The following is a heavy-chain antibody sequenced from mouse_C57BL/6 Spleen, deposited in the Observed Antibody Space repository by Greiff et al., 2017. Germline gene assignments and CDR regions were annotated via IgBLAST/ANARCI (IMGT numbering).Heavy chain of an antibody. CDR2: IDPETGGT. J-gene: IGHJ4*01. D-gene: IGHD2-1*01. CDR1: GYTFTDYE. V-gene: IGHV1-15*01. Sequence: VQLQQSGAELVRPGASVTLSCKASGYTFTDYEMHWVKQTPVHGLEWIGAIDPETGGTAYNQKFKGKAILTADKSSSTAYMELRSLTSEDSAVYYCTRGGYYGNSYAMDYWGQGTSVTVSS. CDR3: TRGGYYGNSYAMDY.